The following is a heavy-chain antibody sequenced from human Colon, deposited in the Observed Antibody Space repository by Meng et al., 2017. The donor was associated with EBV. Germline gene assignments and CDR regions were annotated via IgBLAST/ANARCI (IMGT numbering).Heavy chain of an antibody. D-gene: IGHD1-26*01. V-gene: IGHV4-34*01. J-gene: IGHJ4*02. Sequence: QAQVQQGGAGLLKPSETLSPPCAVYGGSFSGYYWSWIRQPPEKGLEWIGEINHSGSTNYNPSLKSRVTISVDTSKKQFSLKLSSVTAADTAVYYCARGPGGSYYLYYFDYWGQGTLVTVSS. CDR2: INHSGST. CDR1: GGSFSGYY. CDR3: ARGPGGSYYLYYFDY.